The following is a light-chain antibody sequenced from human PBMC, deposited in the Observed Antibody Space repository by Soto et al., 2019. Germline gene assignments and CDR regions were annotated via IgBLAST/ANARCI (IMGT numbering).Light chain of an antibody. CDR3: QQRSHWPPWT. V-gene: IGKV3-11*01. J-gene: IGKJ1*01. CDR1: QSVNNY. Sequence: EIVLTQSPGTLSLSPGERATLSCRASQSVNNYLAWYQQKTGQAPRLLIYDVSNRGTDIPDRFSGSGSGTDFTLTISSLETEDFAVYYCQQRSHWPPWTFGQGTKVEIK. CDR2: DVS.